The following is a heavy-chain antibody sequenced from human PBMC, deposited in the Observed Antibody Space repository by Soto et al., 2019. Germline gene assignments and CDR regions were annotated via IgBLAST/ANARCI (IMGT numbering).Heavy chain of an antibody. D-gene: IGHD6-19*01. Sequence: EVQLLESGGGLVQPGGSLILSCAASGFTFSSYAMSWVRKAPGKGLEWVSTISGSDGSTYYADSAKGRFTISRDNSKNTLYLQMNSLRAEDTAVYYCAKEYSSGWYYFDYWGQGTLVTVSS. J-gene: IGHJ4*02. CDR3: AKEYSSGWYYFDY. V-gene: IGHV3-23*01. CDR1: GFTFSSYA. CDR2: ISGSDGST.